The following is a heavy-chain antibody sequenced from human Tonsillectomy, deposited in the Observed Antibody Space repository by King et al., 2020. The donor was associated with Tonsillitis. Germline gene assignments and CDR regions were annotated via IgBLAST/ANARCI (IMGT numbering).Heavy chain of an antibody. CDR2: ISYDGGKK. V-gene: IGHV3-33*05. D-gene: IGHD6-19*01. J-gene: IGHJ4*02. CDR3: ARDPSSSWYFDY. Sequence: VQLVESGGGVVQPGRSLRLSCAASGFTFSSYGMHWVRQAPGKGLEWVALISYDGGKKSYADSVKGRFTISRDNSKNKLYLQMNSLRADDTAVYYCARDPSSSWYFDYWGQGTLVTVSS. CDR1: GFTFSSYG.